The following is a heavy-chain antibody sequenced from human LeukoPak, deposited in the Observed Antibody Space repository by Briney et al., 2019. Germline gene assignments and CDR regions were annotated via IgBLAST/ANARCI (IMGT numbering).Heavy chain of an antibody. CDR1: GYTFTSYY. CDR3: ARDSSSGYGFDY. Sequence: ASVKVSCKASGYTFTSYYMHWVRQAPGQGLEWVGIINPSGGSTSYAQKFQGRVTMTRDTSTSTVYMELSSLRSEDTAVYHRARDSSSGYGFDYWGQGTLVTVSS. J-gene: IGHJ4*02. CDR2: INPSGGST. V-gene: IGHV1-46*01. D-gene: IGHD3-22*01.